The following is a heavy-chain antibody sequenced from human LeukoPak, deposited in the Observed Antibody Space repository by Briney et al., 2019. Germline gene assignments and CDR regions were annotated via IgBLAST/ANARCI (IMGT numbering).Heavy chain of an antibody. V-gene: IGHV3-53*01. J-gene: IGHJ4*02. CDR1: GFTVSSNY. CDR2: IYSGGST. D-gene: IGHD4-11*01. Sequence: GGSLRLSCAASGFTVSSNYMNWVRQVPGKGLEWVSLIYSGGSTYYADSVKGRFTISRDNSKNTLYLQMNSLRAEDTAVYYCARDVGPTPFFDYWGRGTLVTVSS. CDR3: ARDVGPTPFFDY.